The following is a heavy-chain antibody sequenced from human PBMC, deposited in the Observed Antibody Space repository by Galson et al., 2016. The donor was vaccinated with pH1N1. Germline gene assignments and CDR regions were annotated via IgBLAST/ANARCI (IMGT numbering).Heavy chain of an antibody. CDR3: AREWGIGAAGPLDS. Sequence: SLRLSCAASGSTLSDYYMNWIRETPGRGLEWLSSIGSSGNVAYADSVKGRFTISRDNAQNSLLLQMDSLRVDDTALYYCAREWGIGAAGPLDSWGQRALVIVSS. V-gene: IGHV3-11*01. D-gene: IGHD6-13*01. CDR1: GSTLSDYY. CDR2: IGSSGNV. J-gene: IGHJ4*02.